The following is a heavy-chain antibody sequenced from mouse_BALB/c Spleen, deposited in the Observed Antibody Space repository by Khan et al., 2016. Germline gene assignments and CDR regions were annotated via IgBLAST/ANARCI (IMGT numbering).Heavy chain of an antibody. CDR3: AKRLGQGGFDY. J-gene: IGHJ2*01. CDR2: IDPYYGGT. D-gene: IGHD3-3*01. CDR1: GYSFTGYN. Sequence: VQLQQSGPELEKPGASVKISCKASGYSFTGYNMNWVKQSNGKSLEWIGNIDPYYGGTSYNQNFKGKATLTVDKSSSTAYMQLKSLTSEDAAVXFCAKRLGQGGFDYWGQGTTLTVSS. V-gene: IGHV1-39*01.